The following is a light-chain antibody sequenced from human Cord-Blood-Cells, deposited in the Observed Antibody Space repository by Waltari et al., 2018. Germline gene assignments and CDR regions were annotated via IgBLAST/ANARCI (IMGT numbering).Light chain of an antibody. V-gene: IGLV2-23*01. J-gene: IGLJ3*02. CDR2: EGS. Sequence: HSALTQPASVSGSPGQSITISCTGTSSHVGSFNLFSWYQQHPGKAPKLMIYEGSKRPSGVSNRFSGSKSGNTASLTISGLQAEDEADYYCCSYAGSSTLVFGGGTKLTVL. CDR3: CSYAGSSTLV. CDR1: SSHVGSFNL.